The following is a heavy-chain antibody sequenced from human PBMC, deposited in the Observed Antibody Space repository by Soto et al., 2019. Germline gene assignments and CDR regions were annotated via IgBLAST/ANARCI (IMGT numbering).Heavy chain of an antibody. CDR1: GYSFTSYW. Sequence: GESLKISCKGSGYSFTSYWISWVRQMPGKGLEWMGRIDPSDSYTNYSPSFQGHVTISADKSISTAYLQWSSLKASDTAVYYCARDLVITFGGANLFYYYGMDVWGQGTTVTVSS. J-gene: IGHJ6*02. CDR3: ARDLVITFGGANLFYYYGMDV. V-gene: IGHV5-10-1*01. CDR2: IDPSDSYT. D-gene: IGHD3-16*01.